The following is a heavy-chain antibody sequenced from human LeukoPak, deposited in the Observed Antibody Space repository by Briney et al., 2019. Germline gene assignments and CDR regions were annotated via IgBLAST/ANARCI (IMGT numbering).Heavy chain of an antibody. V-gene: IGHV5-51*01. Sequence: GESLKISCKGSGYSFTSYWIAWVRQTPGKGLEYMGVIYPGDSDTRYSPSFQGQVTISADKSISTIYLHWSSLKASDTAMYYCASRYSGYINWGQGTLVTVSS. CDR3: ASRYSGYIN. CDR1: GYSFTSYW. J-gene: IGHJ4*02. D-gene: IGHD5-12*01. CDR2: IYPGDSDT.